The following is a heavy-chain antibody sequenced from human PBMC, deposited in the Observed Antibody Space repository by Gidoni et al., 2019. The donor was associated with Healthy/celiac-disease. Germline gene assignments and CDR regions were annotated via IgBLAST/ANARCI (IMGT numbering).Heavy chain of an antibody. J-gene: IGHJ6*02. D-gene: IGHD6-19*01. CDR2: INHSGST. CDR3: ARGPPARIAVAGIYYYYYGMDV. V-gene: IGHV4-34*01. Sequence: QVQLQQWGAGLLKPSETLSLTCAVYGGSFRGYYWSWIRQPPGKGLEWIGEINHSGSTNYNPSLKSRVTISVDTSKNQFSLKLSSVTAADTAVYSCARGPPARIAVAGIYYYYYGMDVWGQGTTVTVSS. CDR1: GGSFRGYY.